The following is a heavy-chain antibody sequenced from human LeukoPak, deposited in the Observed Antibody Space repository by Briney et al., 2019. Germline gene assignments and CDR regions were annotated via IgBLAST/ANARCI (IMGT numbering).Heavy chain of an antibody. V-gene: IGHV3-21*04. D-gene: IGHD1-26*01. CDR2: ISSSSSYI. CDR3: ARYSGSYYYPPAWDL. Sequence: PGGSLRLSCAASGFIFSSYSMNWVRQAPGKGLEWVSSISSSSSYIYYADSVKGRFTISRDNSKNTLYLQMDSLRADDTAVYYCARYSGSYYYPPAWDLWGQGTLVTVSS. J-gene: IGHJ4*02. CDR1: GFIFSSYS.